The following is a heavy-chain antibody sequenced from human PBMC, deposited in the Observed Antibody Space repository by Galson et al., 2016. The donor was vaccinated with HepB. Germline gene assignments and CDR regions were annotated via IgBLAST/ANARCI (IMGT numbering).Heavy chain of an antibody. Sequence: SVKVSCKASGYSFTRYGITWVRQAPGQGLEWMGWVNPTSGYTAYAQKFQGRVTMTTNTSIRTAYLELTSLRSEDTAVYYCARAHSGNYFYFDPWGQGTLVTVSS. CDR1: GYSFTRYG. CDR2: VNPTSGYT. D-gene: IGHD1-26*01. CDR3: ARAHSGNYFYFDP. J-gene: IGHJ5*02. V-gene: IGHV1-8*01.